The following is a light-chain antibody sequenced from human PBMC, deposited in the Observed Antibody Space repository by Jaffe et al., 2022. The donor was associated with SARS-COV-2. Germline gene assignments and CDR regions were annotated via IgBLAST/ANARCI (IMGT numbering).Light chain of an antibody. Sequence: SFVLTQPPSVSVAPGQTARITCGGNNIGSTGVHWYQDKPGQAPVLVVYDDSDRPSGIPDRFSGSNSGNTATLTISRVEAGDEADYYCQVWDSNSDHPWVFGGGTKLTVL. CDR1: NIGSTG. J-gene: IGLJ3*02. V-gene: IGLV3-21*02. CDR2: DDS. CDR3: QVWDSNSDHPWV.